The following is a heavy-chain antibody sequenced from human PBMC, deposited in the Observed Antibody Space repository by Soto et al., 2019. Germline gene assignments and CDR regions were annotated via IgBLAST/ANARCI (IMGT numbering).Heavy chain of an antibody. V-gene: IGHV3-23*05. CDR3: AKDTYSRSWDF. CDR2: IDKSGGDT. Sequence: VQLLESGGDLVQPGGSLRLSCAASGFTFTNYLMTWVRQAPGKGLEWVSSIDKSGGDTYYADSVKGRFTISRDNSKNTLYLQMNGLRAEDTALYYCAKDTYSRSWDFWGQGTLVTVSS. CDR1: GFTFTNYL. D-gene: IGHD2-2*01. J-gene: IGHJ4*02.